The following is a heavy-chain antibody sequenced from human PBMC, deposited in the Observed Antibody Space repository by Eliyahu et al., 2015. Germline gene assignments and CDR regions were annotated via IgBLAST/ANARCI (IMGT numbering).Heavy chain of an antibody. J-gene: IGHJ4*02. V-gene: IGHV3-64D*06. CDR3: VKDPYSVXAHMYFDS. Sequence: EVQLVESGGGLVQPGGXLRLSCSASGXNFGSFAMPWVRQAPGRGLEYVSTISSTGRDTFYADSVKGRFTISRDNSKNTVTLQMTGLTTDDTAVYYCVKDPYSVXAHMYFDSWGQGTLVTVSS. D-gene: IGHD2-21*01. CDR2: ISSTGRDT. CDR1: GXNFGSFA.